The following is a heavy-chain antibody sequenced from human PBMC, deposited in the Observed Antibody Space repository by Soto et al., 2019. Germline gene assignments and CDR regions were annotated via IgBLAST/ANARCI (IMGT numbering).Heavy chain of an antibody. D-gene: IGHD3-10*01. J-gene: IGHJ6*02. CDR2: IIPIFGTA. V-gene: IGHV1-69*13. Sequence: EASVKVSCKASGGTFSSYAISWVRQAPGQGLEWMGGIIPIFGTANYAQKFQGRVTITADESTSTAYMELSSLRSEDTAVYYCARDNQWSPGINYYYYGMDVWGQGTTVTVSS. CDR1: GGTFSSYA. CDR3: ARDNQWSPGINYYYYGMDV.